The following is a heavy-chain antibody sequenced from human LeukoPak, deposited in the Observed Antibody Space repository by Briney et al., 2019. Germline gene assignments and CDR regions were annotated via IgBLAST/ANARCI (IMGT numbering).Heavy chain of an antibody. CDR3: ARGQGLLWFGELLSKTYGMDV. Sequence: ASVKVSCKASGYTLTSYGISWVRQAPGQGLEWMGWISAYNGNTNYAQKLQGRVTMTTDTSTSTAYMELSRLRSDDTAVYYCARGQGLLWFGELLSKTYGMDVWGQGTTVTVSS. CDR2: ISAYNGNT. CDR1: GYTLTSYG. V-gene: IGHV1-18*01. J-gene: IGHJ6*02. D-gene: IGHD3-10*01.